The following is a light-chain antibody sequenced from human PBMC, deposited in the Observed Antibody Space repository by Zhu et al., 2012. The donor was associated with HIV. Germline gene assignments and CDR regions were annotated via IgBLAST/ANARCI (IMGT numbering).Light chain of an antibody. CDR1: QSVNRNY. V-gene: IGKV3-20*01. CDR3: QQYGSSPLT. CDR2: GAS. J-gene: IGKJ4*01. Sequence: EIVMTQSPATLSVSPGERGTLSCRASQSVNRNYLAWYQQKPGQAPRLLIYGASSRATGIPDRFIGSGSGTDFTLTISRLEPEDFAVYSCQQYGSSPLTFGGGDQGWRSN.